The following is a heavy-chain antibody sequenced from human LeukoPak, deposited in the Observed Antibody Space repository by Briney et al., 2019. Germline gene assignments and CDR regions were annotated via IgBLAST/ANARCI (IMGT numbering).Heavy chain of an antibody. CDR2: ISYDGTNK. J-gene: IGHJ4*02. V-gene: IGHV3-30*09. CDR1: GFTVSSNY. CDR3: ARPPTYYDFWSGFH. Sequence: GGSLRLSCAASGFTVSSNYMSWVRQAPGKGLEWVAVISYDGTNKYYADSVKGRFAISRDNSKNTLYLQMNSLRAEDTAVYYCARPPTYYDFWSGFHWGQGTLVTVSS. D-gene: IGHD3-3*01.